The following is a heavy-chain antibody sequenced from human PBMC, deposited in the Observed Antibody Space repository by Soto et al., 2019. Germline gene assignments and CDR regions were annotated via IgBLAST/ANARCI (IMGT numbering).Heavy chain of an antibody. J-gene: IGHJ4*02. CDR1: GGTFNTYA. D-gene: IGHD3-10*01. CDR2: ISPMFGAA. Sequence: QVKLVQSGAEMKKPESSVKVSCQSSGGTFNTYAMNWVRQAPGQGPEWMGDISPMFGAANYAPKFQGRVTITADESTGTSYMQLSSLTSEDTALYFCAREVQVHTPAFVYWGQGTLVTVSS. CDR3: AREVQVHTPAFVY. V-gene: IGHV1-69*19.